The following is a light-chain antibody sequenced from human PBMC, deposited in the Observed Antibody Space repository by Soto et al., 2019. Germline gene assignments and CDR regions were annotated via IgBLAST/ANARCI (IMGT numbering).Light chain of an antibody. CDR2: DVS. CDR3: SSYTSSSTVV. J-gene: IGLJ2*01. V-gene: IGLV2-14*01. Sequence: QSALTQPASVSGSPGQSITISYTGTSSDVGGYNYVSWYQQHPGKAPKLMIYDVSNRPLGVSNRFSGSKSGNTASLTISGLQAEDEADYYCSSYTSSSTVVFGVGTKVTVL. CDR1: SSDVGGYNY.